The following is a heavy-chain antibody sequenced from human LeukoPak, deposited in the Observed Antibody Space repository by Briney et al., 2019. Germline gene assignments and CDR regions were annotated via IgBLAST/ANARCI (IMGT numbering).Heavy chain of an antibody. D-gene: IGHD6-19*01. Sequence: PGGSLRLSCAASGFTFSSYSMTWVRQAPGKGLEWVSSISSSSSYIYYADSVKGRFTISRDNAKNSLYLQMNSLRAEDTAVYYCALAKIGIAVANVFDYWGQGTLVTVSS. J-gene: IGHJ4*02. V-gene: IGHV3-21*01. CDR1: GFTFSSYS. CDR2: ISSSSSYI. CDR3: ALAKIGIAVANVFDY.